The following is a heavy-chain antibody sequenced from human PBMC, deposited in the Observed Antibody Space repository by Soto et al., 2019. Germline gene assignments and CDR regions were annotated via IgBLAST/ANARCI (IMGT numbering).Heavy chain of an antibody. Sequence: SETLSITCAVSGGSISSSNWWSWVRQPPGKGLEWIGEIYHSGSTNYNPSLKSRVTISVDKSKNQFSLKLSSVTAADTAVYYCARVGDPDLYYYGMDVWGQGTTVTVSS. CDR1: GGSISSSNW. CDR2: IYHSGST. D-gene: IGHD3-16*01. V-gene: IGHV4-4*02. CDR3: ARVGDPDLYYYGMDV. J-gene: IGHJ6*02.